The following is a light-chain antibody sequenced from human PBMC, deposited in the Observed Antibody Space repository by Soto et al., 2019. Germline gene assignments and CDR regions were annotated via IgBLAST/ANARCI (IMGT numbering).Light chain of an antibody. CDR3: QQYDKQPVT. Sequence: DIQITQSPSSLSASVGDRVTITCQASQDISNFLNWYHQTPGKAPRLLIYDVSNLQPGVASRFSGSGSGTDFTFTINSLQPEDIGTFYCQQYDKQPVTFGGGTKVDIK. CDR1: QDISNF. J-gene: IGKJ4*01. V-gene: IGKV1-33*01. CDR2: DVS.